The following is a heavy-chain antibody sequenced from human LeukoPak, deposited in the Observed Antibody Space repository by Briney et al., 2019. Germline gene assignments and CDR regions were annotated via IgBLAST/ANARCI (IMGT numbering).Heavy chain of an antibody. CDR2: ISGSGSFT. D-gene: IGHD3/OR15-3a*01. J-gene: IGHJ4*02. CDR1: GISFSNSDSG. V-gene: IGHV3-21*01. CDR3: ARGGDFGLVTDY. Sequence: GGSLRLSCAASGISFSNSDSGMNWIRQAPGKGLEWVSLISGSGSFTLYSDSVKGRFVISRDNARNSLYLQMSSLRVDDTAIYYCARGGDFGLVTDYWGQGNVVTVSS.